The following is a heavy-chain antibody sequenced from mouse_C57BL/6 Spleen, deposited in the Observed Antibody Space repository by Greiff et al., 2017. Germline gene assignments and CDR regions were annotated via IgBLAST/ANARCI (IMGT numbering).Heavy chain of an antibody. CDR2: INPNNGGT. Sequence: EVQLQQSGPELVKPGASVKIPCKASGYTFTDYNMAWVKQSHGKSLAWIGDINPNNGGTIYNQKFKGKATLTVDKSSSTAYMELRSLTSEDTAVYYCAREGYYGSSYRFAYWGQGTLGTVSA. CDR1: GYTFTDYN. V-gene: IGHV1-18*01. J-gene: IGHJ3*01. D-gene: IGHD1-1*01. CDR3: AREGYYGSSYRFAY.